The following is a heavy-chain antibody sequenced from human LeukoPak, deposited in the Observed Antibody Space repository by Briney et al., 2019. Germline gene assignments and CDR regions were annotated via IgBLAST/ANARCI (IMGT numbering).Heavy chain of an antibody. D-gene: IGHD3-10*01. CDR1: GYSISSGYF. CDR2: IYHSGST. CDR3: ARAPYYYGSGTYSYFDY. J-gene: IGHJ4*02. V-gene: IGHV4-38-2*02. Sequence: KPSETLSLTCTVSGYSISSGYFWGWIRQPPGKGLEWIGSIYHSGSTYYNPSLKSRVTISVDTFKNQFSLKLSSVTAADTAVYYCARAPYYYGSGTYSYFDYWGQGTLVTVSS.